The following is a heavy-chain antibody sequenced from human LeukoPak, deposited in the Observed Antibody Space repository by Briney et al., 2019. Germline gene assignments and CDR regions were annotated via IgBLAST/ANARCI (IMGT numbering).Heavy chain of an antibody. CDR2: ISGSGGST. CDR1: GFTFSSYA. D-gene: IGHD6-13*01. V-gene: IGHV3-23*01. J-gene: IGHJ4*02. Sequence: GGSLRLSCAASGFTFSSYAMSWVRQAPGKGLEWVSAISGSGGSTYYADSVKGRFTISRDNSKNTLYLQMNSLRAEDTAVYYCAKVREQQLVLDYFDYWGQGTLVTVSS. CDR3: AKVREQQLVLDYFDY.